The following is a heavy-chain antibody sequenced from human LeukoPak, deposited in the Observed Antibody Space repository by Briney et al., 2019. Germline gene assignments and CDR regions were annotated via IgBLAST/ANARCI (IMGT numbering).Heavy chain of an antibody. CDR1: GFTFSSYA. CDR3: AKGGGSSTFDY. V-gene: IGHV3-23*01. CDR2: IGRSGGST. J-gene: IGHJ4*02. D-gene: IGHD1-26*01. Sequence: GGSLRLSCAASGFTFSSYAMSWVRQAPGKGLGWVSTIGRSGGSTYYADSVKGRFTLSRDNSKNTLYLQMNSLRAEDTAIYYCAKGGGSSTFDYWGQGTLVTASS.